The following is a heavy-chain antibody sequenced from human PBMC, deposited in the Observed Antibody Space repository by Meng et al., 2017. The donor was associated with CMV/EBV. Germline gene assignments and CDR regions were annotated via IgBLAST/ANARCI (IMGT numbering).Heavy chain of an antibody. Sequence: GGSLRLSCAASGFTFSGSAMHWVRRASGKGLEWGGRIRSKANSYATAYAASVKGRFTISRDDSKNTAYLQMNSLKTEDTAVYYCTSGGVVVPAARDDEYYYYYGMDVWGQGTTVTVSS. CDR3: TSGGVVVPAARDDEYYYYYGMDV. D-gene: IGHD2-2*01. V-gene: IGHV3-73*01. CDR2: IRSKANSYAT. J-gene: IGHJ6*02. CDR1: GFTFSGSA.